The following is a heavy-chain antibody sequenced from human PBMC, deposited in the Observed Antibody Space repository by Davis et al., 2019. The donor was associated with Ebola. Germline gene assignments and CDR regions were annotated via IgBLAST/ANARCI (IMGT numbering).Heavy chain of an antibody. D-gene: IGHD1-1*01. V-gene: IGHV1-18*01. CDR2: INPHNGNT. J-gene: IGHJ4*02. CDR3: ARAQFPTTSDH. Sequence: ASVKVSCKTSGGTFTNYAVNWVRQAPGQGLEWMGWINPHNGNTNYAQNVQGRVTMTTDTSTSTAYMEVGSLRSDDTAVYYCARAQFPTTSDHWGQGTLVTVSS. CDR1: GGTFTNYA.